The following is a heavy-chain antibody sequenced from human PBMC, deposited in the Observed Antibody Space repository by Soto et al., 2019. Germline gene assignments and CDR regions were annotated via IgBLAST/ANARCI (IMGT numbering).Heavy chain of an antibody. CDR3: ASYIEGGGGRGY. V-gene: IGHV4-59*01. D-gene: IGHD1-26*01. J-gene: IGHJ4*02. CDR2: THGSGIT. Sequence: QVQLQESGPGLVKPSETLSLTCTVSGGSITGYHWSWIRQPPGKGLEWIGYTHGSGITNYNPSLPSRVTITADTAKTHFSLKLLSVTASDTAVYYCASYIEGGGGRGYWGQGHLLTVSS. CDR1: GGSITGYH.